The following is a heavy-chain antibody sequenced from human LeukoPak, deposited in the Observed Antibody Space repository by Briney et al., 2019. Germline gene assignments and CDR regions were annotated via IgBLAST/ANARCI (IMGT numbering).Heavy chain of an antibody. CDR1: GSAFRSDW. D-gene: IGHD5-24*01. CDR3: AKNSGWLQLGD. V-gene: IGHV3-7*01. J-gene: IGHJ4*02. CDR2: IKEDGSEK. Sequence: GGSLRLSCAASGSAFRSDWMVWVRQAPGKGLEWVATIKEDGSEKAYVDSVKGRFTISIDNARNSLYLQMNSLRAEDTAVYYCAKNSGWLQLGDWGQGTLVTVSS.